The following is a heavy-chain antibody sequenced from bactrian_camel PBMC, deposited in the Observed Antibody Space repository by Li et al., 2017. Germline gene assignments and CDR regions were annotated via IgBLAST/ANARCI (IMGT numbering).Heavy chain of an antibody. J-gene: IGHJ6*01. D-gene: IGHD2*01. Sequence: HVQLVESGGGTVRTGGSLTLSCVGFGFMYRNWCMSWFRRAPGKEREGVAVIYSRTFTQYADSVKGRFTMSHDVAENRLYLEMNSLKPDDTGMYHCGASFVGNGNVCAALRANYFGSWGQGTQVTVS. CDR1: GFMYRNWC. V-gene: IGHV3S6*01. CDR2: IYSRTFT. CDR3: GASFVGNGNVCAALRANYFGS.